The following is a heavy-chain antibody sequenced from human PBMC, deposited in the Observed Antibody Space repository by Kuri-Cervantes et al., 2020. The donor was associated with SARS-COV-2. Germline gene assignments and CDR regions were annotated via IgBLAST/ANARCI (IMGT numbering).Heavy chain of an antibody. D-gene: IGHD3-3*01. V-gene: IGHV3-30-3*01. J-gene: IGHJ2*01. CDR1: GFTFSSYA. Sequence: GGSLRLSCAASGFTFSSYAMHWVRQAPGKGLEWVAVISYDGSNKYYADSVKGRFTISRDNSKNTLYLQMNSPRAEDTAVYYCAREGHGITIFGVVITPGYFDLWGRGTLVTVSS. CDR3: AREGHGITIFGVVITPGYFDL. CDR2: ISYDGSNK.